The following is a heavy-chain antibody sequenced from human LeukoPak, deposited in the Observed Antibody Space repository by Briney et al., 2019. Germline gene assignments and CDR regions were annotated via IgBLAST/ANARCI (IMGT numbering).Heavy chain of an antibody. Sequence: PGRSLRLSCAASGFTFSRYGMHWVRQAPGKGLEWVAVISYDGSDKYYADSVKGRFTISRDNAKNSLYLQMNSLRAEDTAVYYCARAGNYDGDPLYYYYYGMDVWGQGTTVTVSS. D-gene: IGHD4-17*01. CDR2: ISYDGSDK. J-gene: IGHJ6*02. CDR3: ARAGNYDGDPLYYYYYGMDV. CDR1: GFTFSRYG. V-gene: IGHV3-30*03.